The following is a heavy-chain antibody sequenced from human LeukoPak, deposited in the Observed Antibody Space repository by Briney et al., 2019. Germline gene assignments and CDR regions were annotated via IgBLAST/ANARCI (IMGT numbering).Heavy chain of an antibody. Sequence: GGSLRLSCAASGFTFDDYGMSWVRQAPGKGLEWVSFINWNGVSTDYADSVKGRFTISRDNAKNSLFLQMNSLRAEDTALYYCAREDGFCSGGSCYQHRGQGTLVTVSS. V-gene: IGHV3-20*04. CDR3: AREDGFCSGGSCYQH. D-gene: IGHD2-15*01. CDR2: INWNGVST. CDR1: GFTFDDYG. J-gene: IGHJ1*01.